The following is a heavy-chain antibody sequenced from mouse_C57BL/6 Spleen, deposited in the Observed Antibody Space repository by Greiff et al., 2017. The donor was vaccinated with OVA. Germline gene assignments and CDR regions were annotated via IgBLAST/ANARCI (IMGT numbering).Heavy chain of an antibody. CDR3: ARMITTPYWYFDV. V-gene: IGHV5-17*01. D-gene: IGHD2-4*01. CDR1: GFTFSDYG. Sequence: EVKLVESGGGLVKPGGSLKLSCAASGFTFSDYGMHWVRQAPEKGLEWVAYISSGSSTIYYADTVKGRFTISSDNAKNTLFLQMTSLRSEDTAMYYCARMITTPYWYFDVWGTGTTVTVSS. J-gene: IGHJ1*03. CDR2: ISSGSSTI.